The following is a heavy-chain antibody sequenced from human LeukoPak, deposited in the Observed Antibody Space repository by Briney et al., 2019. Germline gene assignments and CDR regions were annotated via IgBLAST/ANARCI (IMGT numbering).Heavy chain of an antibody. J-gene: IGHJ4*02. D-gene: IGHD5-12*01. CDR3: ARGLRVATNS. Sequence: ASETLSLTCTVSGGSISSGGYYWSWIRQPPGKGLEWIGEINHSGSTNYNPSLKSRVTISVDTSKNQFSLKLSSVTAADTAVYYCARGLRVATNSWGQGTLVTVSS. CDR2: INHSGST. CDR1: GGSISSGGYY. V-gene: IGHV4-39*07.